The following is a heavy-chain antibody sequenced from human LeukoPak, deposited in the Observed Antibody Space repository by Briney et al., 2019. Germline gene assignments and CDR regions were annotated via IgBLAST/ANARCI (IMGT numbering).Heavy chain of an antibody. J-gene: IGHJ6*03. CDR1: GGTFSGYA. CDR3: ARGPLEWLPLSADYYYYMDV. Sequence: GASVKVSCKASGGTFSGYAISWVRQAPGQGLEWMGGIIPIFGTANYAQKFQGRVTITADKSTSTAYMELSSLRSEDTAVYYCARGPLEWLPLSADYYYYMDVWGKGPRSPSP. CDR2: IIPIFGTA. V-gene: IGHV1-69*06. D-gene: IGHD3-3*01.